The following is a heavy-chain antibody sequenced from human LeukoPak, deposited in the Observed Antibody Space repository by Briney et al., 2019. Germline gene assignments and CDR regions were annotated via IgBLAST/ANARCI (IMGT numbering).Heavy chain of an antibody. V-gene: IGHV3-33*01. D-gene: IGHD2/OR15-2a*01. CDR3: AREGPRGNSQFDY. CDR1: GFTFSSYG. CDR2: IWYDGSNK. Sequence: GGSLRLSCAASGFTFSSYGMHWVRQAPGKGLEWVALIWYDGSNKYYADSVKGRLTISRDNSKNTLYLQMNRLRAEDTAVYYCAREGPRGNSQFDYWGQGTLVTVSS. J-gene: IGHJ4*02.